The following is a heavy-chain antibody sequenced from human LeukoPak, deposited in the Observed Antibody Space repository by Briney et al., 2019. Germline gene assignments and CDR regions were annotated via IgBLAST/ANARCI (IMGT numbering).Heavy chain of an antibody. CDR1: GYRFTSYW. Sequence: GESLKISCQVSGYRFTSYWIGWVRQMPGKGLEWMGIIYPGDSDTRYSPSFQGQVTISADRSISTAYLQWSSLKASDTAIYYCARRALQVELFDYWGQGTLVTVSS. V-gene: IGHV5-51*01. D-gene: IGHD3-10*01. CDR3: ARRALQVELFDY. CDR2: IYPGDSDT. J-gene: IGHJ4*02.